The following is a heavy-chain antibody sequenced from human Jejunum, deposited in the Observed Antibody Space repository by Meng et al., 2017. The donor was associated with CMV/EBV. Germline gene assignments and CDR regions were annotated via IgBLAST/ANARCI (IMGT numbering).Heavy chain of an antibody. CDR2: ISGYNGDT. CDR1: YG. Sequence: YGISWVRQAPGQGLEWMGWISGYNGDTNYLQKLQGRVNLTTDKFTSTAYMELRSLTSDDTAVYFCARRGIFGADNDPRYFYGMDVWGQGTTVTVSS. J-gene: IGHJ6*02. V-gene: IGHV1-18*01. D-gene: IGHD3-3*01. CDR3: ARRGIFGADNDPRYFYGMDV.